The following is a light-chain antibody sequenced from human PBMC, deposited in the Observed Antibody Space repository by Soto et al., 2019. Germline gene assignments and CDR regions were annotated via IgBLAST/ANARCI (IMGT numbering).Light chain of an antibody. CDR3: QQCYSSPRT. J-gene: IGKJ1*01. V-gene: IGKV1-39*01. Sequence: DVPLTQSPSTLSAGVGARVTITCRASQRISTYLNWYQQKPGKAPTLLIYAASSLQSGVPSRFSGGGSGTDFTLTINTLQPEDFATYFCQQCYSSPRTFGQGTKVDIK. CDR1: QRISTY. CDR2: AAS.